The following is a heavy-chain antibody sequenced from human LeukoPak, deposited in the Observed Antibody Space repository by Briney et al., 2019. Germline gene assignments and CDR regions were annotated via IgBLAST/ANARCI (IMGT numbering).Heavy chain of an antibody. V-gene: IGHV4-4*07. D-gene: IGHD2-2*01. CDR3: ARVGYCSSTSCYGAFDY. CDR1: GGSISSYY. CDR2: IYTSGST. Sequence: SETLSLTCTVSGGSISSYYWSWIRQPAGKGLEWIGRIYTSGSTNYNPSLKSRVTVSVDTSKNQFSLKLSSVTAADTAVYYCARVGYCSSTSCYGAFDYWGQGTLVTVSS. J-gene: IGHJ4*02.